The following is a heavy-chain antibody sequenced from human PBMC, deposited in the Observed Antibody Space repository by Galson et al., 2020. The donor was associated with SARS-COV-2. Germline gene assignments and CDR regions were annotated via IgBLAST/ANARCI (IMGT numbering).Heavy chain of an antibody. CDR3: ARAPITMIVVVDAFDI. Sequence: ETSETLSLTCTVSGGSISSGGYYWSWIRQHPGKGLEWIGYIYYSGSTYYNPSLQSRVTISVDTSKNQFSLKLSSVTAADTAVYYCARAPITMIVVVDAFDIWGQGTMGTVSA. J-gene: IGHJ3*02. CDR2: IYYSGST. D-gene: IGHD3-22*01. CDR1: GGSISSGGYY. V-gene: IGHV4-31*03.